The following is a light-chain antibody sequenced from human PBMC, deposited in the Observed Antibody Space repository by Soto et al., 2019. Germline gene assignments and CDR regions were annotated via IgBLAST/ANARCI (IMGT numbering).Light chain of an antibody. CDR3: CSYAGSSPWV. CDR1: SSDVGGYNF. Sequence: QSALTQPRSVSGSPGQSVTISCTGTSSDVGGYNFVSWYQHHPGKAPKRMIYDVSKRPSGVPDRFSGSKSGNTASLTISRLQAEHEADYYCCSYAGSSPWVFGTGTKLTVL. CDR2: DVS. V-gene: IGLV2-11*01. J-gene: IGLJ1*01.